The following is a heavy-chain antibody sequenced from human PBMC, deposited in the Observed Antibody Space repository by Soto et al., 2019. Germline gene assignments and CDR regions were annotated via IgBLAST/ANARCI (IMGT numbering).Heavy chain of an antibody. V-gene: IGHV3-30-3*01. J-gene: IGHJ4*02. Sequence: GGSLRLSCAASGFTFSSYAMHWVRQAPGKGLEWVAVISYDGSNKYYADSVKGRFTISSDNSKNTLYLQMNSLRAEDTAVYYCAREWLQSPPDYWGQGTLVTVSS. CDR3: AREWLQSPPDY. CDR1: GFTFSSYA. CDR2: ISYDGSNK. D-gene: IGHD5-12*01.